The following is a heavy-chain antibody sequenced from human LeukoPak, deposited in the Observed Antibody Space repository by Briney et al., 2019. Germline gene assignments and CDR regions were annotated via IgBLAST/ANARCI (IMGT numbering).Heavy chain of an antibody. CDR1: GGTFSSYA. CDR3: ARFCSGGSCYTGFDP. J-gene: IGHJ5*02. Sequence: SVNVSCKASGGTFSSYAISWVRQAPGQGLEWMGGIIPIFGTANYAQKFQGRVTITADKSTSTAYMELSSLRSDDTAVYYCARFCSGGSCYTGFDPWGQGTLVTVSS. V-gene: IGHV1-69*06. CDR2: IIPIFGTA. D-gene: IGHD2-15*01.